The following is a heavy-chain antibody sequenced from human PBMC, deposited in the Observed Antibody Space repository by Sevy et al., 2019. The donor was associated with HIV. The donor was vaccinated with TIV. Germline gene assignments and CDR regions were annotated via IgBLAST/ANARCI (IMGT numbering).Heavy chain of an antibody. V-gene: IGHV3-33*01. CDR2: IWYDGSNK. D-gene: IGHD3-10*02. J-gene: IGHJ6*03. CDR1: GFTFSSYG. CDR3: ASVRVAMGGGYCYYYMDV. Sequence: GGSLRLSCAASGFTFSSYGMHWVRQAPGKGLEWVAVIWYDGSNKYYADSVKGRFTISRDNSKNTLYLQMNSLRAEDTVVYCCASVRVAMGGGYCYYYMDVWGKGTTVTVSS.